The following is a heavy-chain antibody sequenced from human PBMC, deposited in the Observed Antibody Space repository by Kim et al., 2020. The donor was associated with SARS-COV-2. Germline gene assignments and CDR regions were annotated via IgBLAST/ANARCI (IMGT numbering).Heavy chain of an antibody. CDR3: ARDYYDSSGYSNYGMDV. Sequence: VKARFTISRANSKNTLYLQMNSLRAEDTAVYYCARDYYDSSGYSNYGMDVWGQGTTVTVSS. V-gene: IGHV3-30*01. J-gene: IGHJ6*02. D-gene: IGHD3-22*01.